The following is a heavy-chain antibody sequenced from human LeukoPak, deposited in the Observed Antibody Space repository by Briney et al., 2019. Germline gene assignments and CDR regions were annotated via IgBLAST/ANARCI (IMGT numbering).Heavy chain of an antibody. J-gene: IGHJ2*01. CDR3: AKEGRTRYFDL. CDR2: ISYDGSNK. CDR1: GFTFSSYG. V-gene: IGHV3-30*18. Sequence: PGGSLRLSCAASGFTFSSYGMHWVRQAPGKGLEWVAVISYDGSNKYYADSVKGRFTISRDNSKNTLYLQMNSLRAEDTAVYYCAKEGRTRYFDLWGRGTLVTVSS. D-gene: IGHD1-14*01.